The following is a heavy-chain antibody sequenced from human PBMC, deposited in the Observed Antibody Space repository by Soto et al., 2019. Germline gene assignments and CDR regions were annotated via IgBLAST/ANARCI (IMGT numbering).Heavy chain of an antibody. J-gene: IGHJ4*02. CDR1: GYTFTSYA. CDR2: INAGNGNT. D-gene: IGHD3-3*01. CDR3: ASSGIWSGFYYFDY. Sequence: ASVKVSCKASGYTFTSYAMHWVRQAPGQRLELMGWINAGNGNTKYSQKFQGRVTITRXXXXXXAXMXLXXXXSEXTAVYYCASSGIWSGFYYFDYWGQGTLVTVSS. V-gene: IGHV1-3*01.